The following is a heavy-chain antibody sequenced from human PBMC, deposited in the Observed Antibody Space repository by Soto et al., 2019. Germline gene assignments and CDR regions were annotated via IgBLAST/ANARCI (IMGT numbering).Heavy chain of an antibody. V-gene: IGHV4-59*01. J-gene: IGHJ4*02. D-gene: IGHD1-7*01. CDR3: ATRPPDGNFFGVFDF. CDR1: GGSISSFY. Sequence: SETLSLTCSVSGGSISSFYWSWIRQSPGKGQEWIGFVHHSGTTNYNPSLESRVTMSLDTSKSQFSLKLNAVTAADTAVYYCATRPPDGNFFGVFDFWSQGTLVTVSS. CDR2: VHHSGTT.